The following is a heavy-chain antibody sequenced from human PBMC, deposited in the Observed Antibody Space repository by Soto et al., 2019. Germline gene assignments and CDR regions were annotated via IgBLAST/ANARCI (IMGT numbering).Heavy chain of an antibody. CDR2: ISSSSSYI. J-gene: IGHJ6*02. Sequence: PGGSLRLSCAASGFTFSSYSMNWVRQAPGKGLEWVSSISSSSSYIYYADSVKGRFTISRDNAKNSLYLQMNSLRAEDTAVYYCARDGPDVGYYYYGMDVWGQGTTVTVSS. CDR1: GFTFSSYS. D-gene: IGHD3-10*02. V-gene: IGHV3-21*01. CDR3: ARDGPDVGYYYYGMDV.